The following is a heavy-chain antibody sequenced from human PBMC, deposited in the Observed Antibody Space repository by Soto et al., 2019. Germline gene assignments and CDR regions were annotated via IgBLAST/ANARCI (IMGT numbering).Heavy chain of an antibody. V-gene: IGHV3-30*18. CDR3: AKDLTMVWGVTAFDY. D-gene: IGHD3-10*01. CDR2: ISYDGSNK. Sequence: QVQLVESGGGVVQPGRSLRLSCAASGFTFSSYGMHWVRQAPGKGLEWVAVISYDGSNKYYADSVKGRFTISRDNSKNTPYLQMTRLRAEDTAVYYCAKDLTMVWGVTAFDYWCQGSLVTVSS. CDR1: GFTFSSYG. J-gene: IGHJ4*02.